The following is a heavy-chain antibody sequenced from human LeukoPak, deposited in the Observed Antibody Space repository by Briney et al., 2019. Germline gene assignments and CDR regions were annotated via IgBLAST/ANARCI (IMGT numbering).Heavy chain of an antibody. Sequence: ASVKVSCKASGYTFTSYDINWVRQATGQGLEWMGWMNPNSGNTGYAQKFQGRVTMTRNTSISTAYMELSSLRSEDTAVYYCARCGGEIVATITPWFDPWGQGTLVTVSS. CDR1: GYTFTSYD. CDR2: MNPNSGNT. V-gene: IGHV1-8*01. J-gene: IGHJ5*02. CDR3: ARCGGEIVATITPWFDP. D-gene: IGHD5-12*01.